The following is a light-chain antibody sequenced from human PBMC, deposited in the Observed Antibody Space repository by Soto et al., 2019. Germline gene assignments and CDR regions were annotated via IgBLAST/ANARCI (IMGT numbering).Light chain of an antibody. CDR3: QQAKSFPLA. CDR1: EDISNW. CDR2: AAS. Sequence: DVQMTQSPSSVSASVGDRVTITCRASEDISNWLVWYQQKPGKAPKRLIYAASSLQSGVPSRFTGSGSGTEFTLTISSLQPEDFATSYCQQAKSFPLAFGQGTRLE. J-gene: IGKJ5*01. V-gene: IGKV1-12*01.